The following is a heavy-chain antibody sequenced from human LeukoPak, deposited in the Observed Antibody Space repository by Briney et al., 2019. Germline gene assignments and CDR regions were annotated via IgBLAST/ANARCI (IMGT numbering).Heavy chain of an antibody. CDR2: IYYSGTT. D-gene: IGHD3-10*01. CDR3: ARNPYGSGRHDS. CDR1: GGSISSGDYY. Sequence: SQTLSLTCTVSGGSISSGDYYWSWIRQPPGKGLEWIGFIYYSGTTYYNPSLKRRVTISVDTSKIQFSLKLSSVTAADTAMYYCARNPYGSGRHDSWGQRTLVTVSS. J-gene: IGHJ4*02. V-gene: IGHV4-30-4*01.